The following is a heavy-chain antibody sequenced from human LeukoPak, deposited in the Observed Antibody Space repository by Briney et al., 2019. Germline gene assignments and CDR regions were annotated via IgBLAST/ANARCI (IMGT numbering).Heavy chain of an antibody. Sequence: PGGSLRLSCAASGFTFSSYAMSWVRQAPGKGLEWVSAISGSGGSTYYADSVKGRFTISRDNSKNTLYLQMNSLRAEDTAVYYCATDRSGYYYSPPIDYWGQGTLVTVSS. CDR1: GFTFSSYA. V-gene: IGHV3-23*01. D-gene: IGHD3-22*01. CDR2: ISGSGGST. J-gene: IGHJ4*02. CDR3: ATDRSGYYYSPPIDY.